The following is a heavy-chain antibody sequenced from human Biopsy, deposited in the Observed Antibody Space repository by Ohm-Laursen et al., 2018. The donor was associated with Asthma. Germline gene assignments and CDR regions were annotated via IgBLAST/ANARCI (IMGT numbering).Heavy chain of an antibody. D-gene: IGHD6-13*01. Sequence: GTLSLTCSLSSGSGGYMRSGNYYWGWIRQPPGKGLEWIGSIYYSGTTYYNPSLESRVTVSENTSKNQFSLKLLSVTAADTAVYYCVRGSSSWHHGPFHYYYGLDVWGQGTTATVSS. J-gene: IGHJ6*02. CDR3: VRGSSSWHHGPFHYYYGLDV. CDR2: IYYSGTT. CDR1: SGSGGYMRSGNYY. V-gene: IGHV4-39*01.